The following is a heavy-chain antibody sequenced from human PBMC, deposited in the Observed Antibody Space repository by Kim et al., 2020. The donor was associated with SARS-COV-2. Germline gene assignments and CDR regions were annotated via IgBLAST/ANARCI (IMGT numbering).Heavy chain of an antibody. Sequence: SKTDGGTTDYAAPVKGRFTISGDDSKNTMFLQMISLKTEDTGVYYCTSRGSWGQGTLVTVSS. CDR3: TSRGS. V-gene: IGHV3-15*01. J-gene: IGHJ5*02. D-gene: IGHD6-25*01. CDR2: SKTDGGTT.